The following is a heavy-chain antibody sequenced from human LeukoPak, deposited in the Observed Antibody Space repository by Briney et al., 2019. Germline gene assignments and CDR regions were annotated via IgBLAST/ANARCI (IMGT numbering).Heavy chain of an antibody. D-gene: IGHD5-12*01. Sequence: PGGSLRLSCAASGFSFSSYEMSWVRQAPGKGLEWVSYISSGGGTIYYADSVKGRFTISRDNAENSVYLEMNSLRAEDTAVYYCARDGAYGGIWFDYWGQGTLVTVSS. V-gene: IGHV3-48*03. CDR1: GFSFSSYE. J-gene: IGHJ4*02. CDR2: ISSGGGTI. CDR3: ARDGAYGGIWFDY.